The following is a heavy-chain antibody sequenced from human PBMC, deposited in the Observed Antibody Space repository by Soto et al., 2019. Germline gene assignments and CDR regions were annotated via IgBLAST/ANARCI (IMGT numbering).Heavy chain of an antibody. Sequence: SVKVSCKASGGTFSSYAISCVRRAPGQGLEWMGGIIPIFGTANYAQKFQGRVTITRDTSASTAYMELSSLRSEDTAVYYCARGFPLWFDPWGQGTLVTVSS. J-gene: IGHJ5*02. D-gene: IGHD3-16*02. CDR3: ARGFPLWFDP. CDR1: GGTFSSYA. V-gene: IGHV1-69*05. CDR2: IIPIFGTA.